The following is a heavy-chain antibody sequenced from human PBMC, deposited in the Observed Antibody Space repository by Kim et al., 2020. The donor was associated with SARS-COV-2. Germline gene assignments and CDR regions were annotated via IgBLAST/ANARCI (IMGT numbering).Heavy chain of an antibody. Sequence: GGSLRLSCAASGFTFDDYAMHWVRQAPGKGLEWVSLISGDGGSTYYADSVKGRFTISRDNSKNSLYLQMNSLRTEDTALYYCAKDVIAAAGTVAEYFQHWGQGTLVTVSS. J-gene: IGHJ1*01. CDR2: ISGDGGST. V-gene: IGHV3-43*02. CDR1: GFTFDDYA. D-gene: IGHD6-13*01. CDR3: AKDVIAAAGTVAEYFQH.